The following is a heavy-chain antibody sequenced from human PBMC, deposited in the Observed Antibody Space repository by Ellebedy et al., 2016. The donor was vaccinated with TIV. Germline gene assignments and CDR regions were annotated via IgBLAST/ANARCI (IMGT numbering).Heavy chain of an antibody. CDR2: INPNSGGT. CDR3: AREGYCSGGSCFSWFDP. CDR1: GYTFTGYY. D-gene: IGHD2-15*01. V-gene: IGHV1-2*02. Sequence: AASVKVSCKASGYTFTGYYMHWVRQAPGQGLEWMGWINPNSGGTNYAQKFQGRVTMTRDTSISTAYMELSRLRSDDTAVYYCAREGYCSGGSCFSWFDPWGQGTLVTVSS. J-gene: IGHJ5*02.